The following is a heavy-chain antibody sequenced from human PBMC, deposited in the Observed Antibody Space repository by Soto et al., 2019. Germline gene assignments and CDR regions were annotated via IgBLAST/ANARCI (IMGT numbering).Heavy chain of an antibody. CDR1: EVSVDTRGVG. J-gene: IGHJ2*01. CDR3: AHTEGASWSFDL. V-gene: IGHV2-5*02. Sequence: QITLKESGPTLVKPTQTLTLTCSLSEVSVDTRGVGIGWIRQPPGKALEWLALIFWDDDKRYRPSLKSRLTIPRDTPKTRVVLTMTDMGPVDTATYYCAHTEGASWSFDLWGRGTLVTVSP. CDR2: IFWDDDK.